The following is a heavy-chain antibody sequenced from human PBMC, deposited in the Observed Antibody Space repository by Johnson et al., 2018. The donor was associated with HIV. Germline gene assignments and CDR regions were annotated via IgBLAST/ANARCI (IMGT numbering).Heavy chain of an antibody. CDR1: GFTVSSNY. Sequence: VQLVESGGGLIQPGGSLRLSCAASGFTVSSNYMSWVRQAPGKGLAWVSVIYSGGSTYYADSVKGRFTISRDNSKNTLYLQMNSLRAEDTAVYYCARVGIYYDSIEDAFDIWGRGTMVTVSS. CDR2: IYSGGST. D-gene: IGHD3-22*01. V-gene: IGHV3-53*01. CDR3: ARVGIYYDSIEDAFDI. J-gene: IGHJ3*02.